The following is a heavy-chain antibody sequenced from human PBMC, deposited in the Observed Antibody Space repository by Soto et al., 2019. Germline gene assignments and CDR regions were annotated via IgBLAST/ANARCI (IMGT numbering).Heavy chain of an antibody. D-gene: IGHD7-27*01. CDR2: MNPNSGNT. J-gene: IGHJ4*02. CDR1: GYTFTSYD. CDR3: ARAVGKEADNDY. Sequence: ASVKVSCKASGYTFTSYDINWVRQATGQGLEWMGWMNPNSGNTGYAQKFQGRVTMTRNTSISTAYMELSSLRSEDTAVYYCARAVGKEADNDYWGQGTLVTVSS. V-gene: IGHV1-8*01.